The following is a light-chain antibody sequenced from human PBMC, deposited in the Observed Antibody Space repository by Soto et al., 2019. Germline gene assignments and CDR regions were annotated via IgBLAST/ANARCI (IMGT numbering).Light chain of an antibody. Sequence: EILLTQSPGTLSLSPGDRATLSCRASQSVVSSYVAWYQQTPGQAPRLLIYGSSNRATGIPDRFSVSGSGTDLTLTISSLEPEDFAVYYCQKYGHSPWTFGQGTKVDIK. CDR3: QKYGHSPWT. J-gene: IGKJ1*01. CDR1: QSVVSSY. V-gene: IGKV3-20*01. CDR2: GSS.